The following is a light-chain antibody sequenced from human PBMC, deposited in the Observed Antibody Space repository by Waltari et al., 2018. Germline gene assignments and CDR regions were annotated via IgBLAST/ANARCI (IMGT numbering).Light chain of an antibody. J-gene: IGLJ1*01. CDR2: NVS. CDR3: SSYTSDYTYV. Sequence: LTQPASVSGSPGQSITISCTGTSSDVGGFYFVSWYQQHPAKAPKLIISNVSRRPSGVSYRFSGSKSGNRASLTISGLQAEDEATYYCSSYTSDYTYVFGTGTEVTVV. CDR1: SSDVGGFYF. V-gene: IGLV2-14*03.